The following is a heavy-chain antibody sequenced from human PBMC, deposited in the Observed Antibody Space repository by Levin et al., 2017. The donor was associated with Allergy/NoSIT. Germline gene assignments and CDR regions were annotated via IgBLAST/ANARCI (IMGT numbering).Heavy chain of an antibody. D-gene: IGHD1-26*01. CDR2: ISTSGSST. J-gene: IGHJ4*02. CDR1: GLTFRSYG. CDR3: ATSSGSYRRFDY. V-gene: IGHV3-23*01. Sequence: GESLKISCAVSGLTFRSYGMSWVRQAPGKRLEWVSAISTSGSSTYYPDSVKDRFTIPRDNSKNTLYLQMHSLRGDDTAVYYCATSSGSYRRFDYWGQGTLVTVSS.